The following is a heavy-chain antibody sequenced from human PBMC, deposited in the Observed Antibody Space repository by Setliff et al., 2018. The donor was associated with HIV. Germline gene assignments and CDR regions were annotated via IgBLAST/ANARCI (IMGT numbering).Heavy chain of an antibody. Sequence: SETLSLTCAVYGGSFSGYYWSWSRQPPGKGLEWIGEINHSGRTKYNPSLKSRVTISIDTSKNQFSLKLSSVTAADTAVYYCARVGYYDSSFDYWGQGTLVTVSS. V-gene: IGHV4-34*01. CDR1: GGSFSGYY. J-gene: IGHJ4*02. CDR3: ARVGYYDSSFDY. CDR2: INHSGRT. D-gene: IGHD3-22*01.